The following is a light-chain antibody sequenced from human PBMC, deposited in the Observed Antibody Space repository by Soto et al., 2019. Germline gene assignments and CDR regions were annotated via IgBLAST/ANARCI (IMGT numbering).Light chain of an antibody. V-gene: IGKV3-11*01. CDR2: DAS. Sequence: GERATLSCRASQSVSSYFDWYQQKPGQAPRLLIYDASNRATGIPARFSGSGSGTDFTLTISSLEPADFAVYYCQQRSNWPPTFGGGTKVDIK. CDR1: QSVSSY. CDR3: QQRSNWPPT. J-gene: IGKJ4*01.